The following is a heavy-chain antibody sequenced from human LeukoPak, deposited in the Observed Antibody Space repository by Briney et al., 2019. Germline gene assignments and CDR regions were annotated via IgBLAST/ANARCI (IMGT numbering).Heavy chain of an antibody. J-gene: IGHJ6*03. V-gene: IGHV1-69*05. D-gene: IGHD5-18*01. CDR1: VCTFSSYA. CDR2: IIPIFGTA. CDR3: ARHTPLFGYRYGYGYYYYMDV. Sequence: SVNVSCKASVCTFSSYAFSWLRQAPAQGLEWLGGIIPIFGTANHVQKFQGRVTITTDKSTRTAYMEQSSLRSEDTAVYYCARHTPLFGYRYGYGYYYYMDVWGKGKTVTVSS.